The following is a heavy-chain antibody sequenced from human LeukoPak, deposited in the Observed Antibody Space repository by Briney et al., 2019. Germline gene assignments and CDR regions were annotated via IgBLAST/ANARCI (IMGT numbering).Heavy chain of an antibody. D-gene: IGHD4-11*01. CDR3: ARREDYSNYGVDY. CDR1: GGTFSSYA. CDR2: IIPIFGTA. J-gene: IGHJ4*02. V-gene: IGHV1-69*05. Sequence: SVKVSCKASGGTFSSYAISWVRQAPGQGLEWMGGIIPIFGTANYAQKFQGRVTMTRNTSISTAYMELSSLRSEDTAVYYCARREDYSNYGVDYWGQGTLVTVSS.